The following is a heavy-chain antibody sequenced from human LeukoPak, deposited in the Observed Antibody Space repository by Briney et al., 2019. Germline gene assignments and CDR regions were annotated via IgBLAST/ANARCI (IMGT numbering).Heavy chain of an antibody. CDR1: VFTFSSYS. Sequence: KTGGSLRLSCAASVFTFSSYSMNWVRQAPGKGLEWVSSISFSSSYIYYADSVKGRFTISRDNAKNSLYLQMNSLRAEDTAVYYCAGEVVNTESRYAFDIWGQGTMVTVSS. CDR2: ISFSSSYI. CDR3: AGEVVNTESRYAFDI. V-gene: IGHV3-21*01. D-gene: IGHD4-23*01. J-gene: IGHJ3*02.